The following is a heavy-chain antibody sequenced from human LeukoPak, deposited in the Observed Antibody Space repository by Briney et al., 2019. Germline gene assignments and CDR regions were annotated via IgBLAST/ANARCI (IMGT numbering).Heavy chain of an antibody. Sequence: GRSLRLSCAVSGFTLTNYAVHWVRQAPGKGLEWLAVMSNDGKNKYLADSVKGRFSVSRDISKDTLYLQMDGLRAEDTAVYYCAREGHSDLLTGYSPVEYYYYMDVWGKGTTVTVSS. J-gene: IGHJ6*03. D-gene: IGHD3-9*01. V-gene: IGHV3-30*04. CDR2: MSNDGKNK. CDR3: AREGHSDLLTGYSPVEYYYYMDV. CDR1: GFTLTNYA.